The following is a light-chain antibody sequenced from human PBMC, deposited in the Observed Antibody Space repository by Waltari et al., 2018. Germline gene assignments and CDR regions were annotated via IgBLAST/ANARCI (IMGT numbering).Light chain of an antibody. CDR1: QSIGSR. CDR2: RSS. CDR3: QQYRSYSYWA. J-gene: IGKJ1*01. Sequence: DIQMTQSTSTLSASVGDRVTITCRASQSIGSRLAWYQQKPGKAPKLLIYRSSSLESGVPSRFSVSGSGTEFTLTISSLQPDDFATYYCQQYRSYSYWAFGQGTQVEIK. V-gene: IGKV1-5*03.